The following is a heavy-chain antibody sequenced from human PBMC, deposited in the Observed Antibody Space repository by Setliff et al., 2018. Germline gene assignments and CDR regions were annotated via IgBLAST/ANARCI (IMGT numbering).Heavy chain of an antibody. CDR2: ISSNGGST. J-gene: IGHJ5*02. D-gene: IGHD3-10*01. V-gene: IGHV3-64*01. CDR1: GFSFSSYA. Sequence: PGGSLRLSCAASGFSFSSYAMHWVRQAPGKGLEYVSAISSNGGSTYYANSVKGRFTISRDNSKNTLYLQMGSLRSEDTAVYYCARAELLWFGGFDPWGQGTLVTVSS. CDR3: ARAELLWFGGFDP.